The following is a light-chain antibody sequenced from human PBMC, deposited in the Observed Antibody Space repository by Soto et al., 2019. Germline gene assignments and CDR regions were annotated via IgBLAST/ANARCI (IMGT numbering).Light chain of an antibody. Sequence: QSVLTQPPPPARSPGQSGTLSCSGTSRDTGHYNYVSWFQQHPGKAPKLMIYVVSKRHSGVPRRFTCSKSGNTASLTVSGPQSEDEADHYYSSYAGSDNYVLGTCTKVTVL. CDR2: VVS. CDR1: SRDTGHYNY. CDR3: SSYAGSDNYV. J-gene: IGLJ1*01. V-gene: IGLV2-8*01.